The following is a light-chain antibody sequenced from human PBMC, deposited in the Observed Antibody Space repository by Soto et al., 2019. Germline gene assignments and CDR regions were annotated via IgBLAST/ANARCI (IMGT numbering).Light chain of an antibody. Sequence: EIVLTHSRATLALSPGERATLCSSASQSVGSDLARYQQKPGQAPRLVIYDIFTRATGVPTRISGSGSGTEFTLTISSLQSEDFAVYYCQQYNSWPLTFGGGTKVDI. CDR2: DIF. CDR1: QSVGSD. J-gene: IGKJ4*01. CDR3: QQYNSWPLT. V-gene: IGKV3D-15*01.